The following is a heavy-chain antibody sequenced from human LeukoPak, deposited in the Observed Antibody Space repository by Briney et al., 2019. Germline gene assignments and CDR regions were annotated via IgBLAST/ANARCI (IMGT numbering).Heavy chain of an antibody. Sequence: GGSLRLSCAASGFTFSSYSMNWVRQAPGKGLEWVSSISSSSSYIYYADSVKGRFTISRDNAKNSLYLQMNSLRAEDTAVYYCARARYCSGGSCYPFDYWGQGTVVTVSS. CDR3: ARARYCSGGSCYPFDY. CDR2: ISSSSSYI. D-gene: IGHD2-15*01. J-gene: IGHJ4*02. CDR1: GFTFSSYS. V-gene: IGHV3-21*01.